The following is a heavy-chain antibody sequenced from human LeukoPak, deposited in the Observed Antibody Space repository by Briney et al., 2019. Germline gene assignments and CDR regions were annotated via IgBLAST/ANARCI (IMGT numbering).Heavy chain of an antibody. Sequence: PGGSLRLSCAASGFTFSNAWMSWVRQAPGKGLESVGRIKSKTDGGTTDYAAPVKGRFTISRDDSKNTLYLQMNSLKTEDTAVYYCTTLDIVVVPAAMGSYYFDYWGQGTLVTVSS. CDR2: IKSKTDGGTT. V-gene: IGHV3-15*01. J-gene: IGHJ4*02. CDR3: TTLDIVVVPAAMGSYYFDY. CDR1: GFTFSNAW. D-gene: IGHD2-2*03.